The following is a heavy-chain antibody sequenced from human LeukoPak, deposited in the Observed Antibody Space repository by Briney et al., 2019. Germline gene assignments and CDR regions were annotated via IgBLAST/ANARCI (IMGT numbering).Heavy chain of an antibody. Sequence: ASVKVSCKVSGYTLTELSMHWVRQAPGIGLEWMGGFDPEDGETIYAQKFQGRVTITADESTSTAYMELSSLRSEDTAVYYCARVGIGRTEYFQHWGQGTLVTVS. D-gene: IGHD3-3*02. CDR2: FDPEDGET. CDR3: ARVGIGRTEYFQH. J-gene: IGHJ1*01. V-gene: IGHV1-24*01. CDR1: GYTLTELS.